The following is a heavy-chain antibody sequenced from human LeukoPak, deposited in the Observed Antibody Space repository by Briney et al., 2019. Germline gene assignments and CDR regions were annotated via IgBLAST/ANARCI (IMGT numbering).Heavy chain of an antibody. V-gene: IGHV1-46*01. CDR2: INPTGGVA. Sequence: GASVKVYCKASGYSFANYYIHWVRRAPGQGLEWMGVINPTGGVATYAQRFQGRLTMSRDTSTTTVYMELSSLKSEDTAVYYCAKDLNDWNYFYYYYLDVWGIGTMVTVSS. D-gene: IGHD3-9*01. J-gene: IGHJ6*03. CDR1: GYSFANYY. CDR3: AKDLNDWNYFYYYYLDV.